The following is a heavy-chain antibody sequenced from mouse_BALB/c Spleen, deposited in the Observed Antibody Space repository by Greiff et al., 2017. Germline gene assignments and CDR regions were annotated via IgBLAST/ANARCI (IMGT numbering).Heavy chain of an antibody. CDR1: GYTFTDYW. J-gene: IGHJ3*01. Sequence: QVQLQQPGAELVMPGASVKMSCKASGYTFTDYWMHWVKQRPGQGLEWIGAIDTSDSYTSYNQKFKGKATLSVDESASTAYMQLSSLTSEDSAVYDCAREGGHGVSWLAYWGQGTLVTVSA. CDR3: AREGGHGVSWLAY. D-gene: IGHD3-3*01. V-gene: IGHV1-69*01. CDR2: IDTSDSYT.